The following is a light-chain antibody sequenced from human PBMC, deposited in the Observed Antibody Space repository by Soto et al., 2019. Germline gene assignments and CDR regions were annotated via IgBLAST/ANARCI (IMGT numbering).Light chain of an antibody. CDR3: AAWDNTLSGYVA. CDR2: RND. V-gene: IGLV1-47*01. J-gene: IGLJ2*01. CDR1: SSNVGGSY. Sequence: QSVLTQPPSASGTPGQRVTISCSGSSSNVGGSYVYWYQQLPGTAPKLLIYRNDQRPSGVPDRFSGSKSGTSVSLAITGLRSEDEADYYCAAWDNTLSGYVAFGGGTKVTVL.